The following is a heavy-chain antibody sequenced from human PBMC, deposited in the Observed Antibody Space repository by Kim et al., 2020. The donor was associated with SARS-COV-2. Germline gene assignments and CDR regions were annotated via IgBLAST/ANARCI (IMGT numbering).Heavy chain of an antibody. CDR3: ARTGSYGGNSGGSDY. V-gene: IGHV3-53*01. CDR1: GFTVSSNY. J-gene: IGHJ4*02. Sequence: GGSLRLSCAASGFTVSSNYMSWVRQAPGKGLEWVSVIYSGGSTYYADSVKGRFTISRDNSKNTLYLQMNSLRAEDTAVYYCARTGSYGGNSGGSDYWGQGTLVTVSS. CDR2: IYSGGST. D-gene: IGHD2-21*02.